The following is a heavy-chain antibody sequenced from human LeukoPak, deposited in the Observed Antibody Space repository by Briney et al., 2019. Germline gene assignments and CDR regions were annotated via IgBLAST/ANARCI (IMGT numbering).Heavy chain of an antibody. CDR2: INPNSGGT. Sequence: GASVKVSCKASGYTFTGYYMHWVRQAPGQGLEWMGWINPNSGGTNYAQKFRDRVTMTRDTSTSTAYMELSRLRSDDTAVYYCARDHNPPYYYDSSDPNWFDPWGQGTLVTVSS. J-gene: IGHJ5*02. CDR3: ARDHNPPYYYDSSDPNWFDP. CDR1: GYTFTGYY. D-gene: IGHD3-22*01. V-gene: IGHV1-2*02.